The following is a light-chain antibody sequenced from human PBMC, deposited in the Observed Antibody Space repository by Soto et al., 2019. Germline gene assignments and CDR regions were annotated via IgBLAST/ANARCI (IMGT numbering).Light chain of an antibody. V-gene: IGLV2-14*01. Sequence: QSALTQPASVSGSPGQSITISCTGTSSDVGGYNYVSWFQQHPGKAPKLMIXXXXXXXXXXXXXXXXXKSGNTASLTISGXXXXXXXXXYCNSYTSSSTYVFGTGTKLTVL. J-gene: IGLJ1*01. CDR1: SSDVGGYNY. CDR3: NSYTSSSTYV. CDR2: XXX.